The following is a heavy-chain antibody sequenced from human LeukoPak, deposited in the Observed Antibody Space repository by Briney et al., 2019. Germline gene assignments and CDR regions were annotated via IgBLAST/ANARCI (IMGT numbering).Heavy chain of an antibody. Sequence: VKVSCKASGYTFTGYYMHWVRQAPGQGLEWMGRIIPILGIANYAQKFQGRVTITADKSTSTAYMELSSLRSEDTAVYYCAREGPRRYDSSGYYLDYWGQGTLVTVSS. D-gene: IGHD3-22*01. V-gene: IGHV1-69*10. CDR1: GYTFTGYY. CDR3: AREGPRRYDSSGYYLDY. CDR2: IIPILGIA. J-gene: IGHJ4*02.